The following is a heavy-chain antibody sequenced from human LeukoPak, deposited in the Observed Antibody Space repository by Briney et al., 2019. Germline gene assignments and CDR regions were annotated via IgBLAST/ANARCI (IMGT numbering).Heavy chain of an antibody. V-gene: IGHV4-59*08. J-gene: IGHJ6*03. D-gene: IGHD2-15*01. Sequence: SETLSLTCTVSGGPINYYYWTWIRQPPGKGLEWIASAYDSACTIYNPSLKSRVTMSVDTSKSQFSLKLSFVTAADTAVYYCARRGCTGGSCHRSSLYYYYMDVWGKGTTVTVS. CDR2: AYDSACT. CDR3: ARRGCTGGSCHRSSLYYYYMDV. CDR1: GGPINYYY.